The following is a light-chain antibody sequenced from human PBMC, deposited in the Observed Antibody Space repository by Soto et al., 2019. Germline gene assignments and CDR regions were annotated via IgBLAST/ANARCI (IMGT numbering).Light chain of an antibody. CDR1: SRDIGGYNY. Sequence: QSALTQAASVSGSPGQSITISCTGTSRDIGGYNYVSWYQQHPGKAPKVLIYEVSNRPSGVSNRFSGSKSGNTASLTISGLQAEDEADYYCCSYTSSSTLVVFGGGTKVTVL. V-gene: IGLV2-14*01. CDR2: EVS. J-gene: IGLJ2*01. CDR3: CSYTSSSTLVV.